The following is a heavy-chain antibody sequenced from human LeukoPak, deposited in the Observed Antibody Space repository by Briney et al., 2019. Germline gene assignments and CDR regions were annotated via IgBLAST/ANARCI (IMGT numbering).Heavy chain of an antibody. J-gene: IGHJ4*02. V-gene: IGHV3-30*04. CDR3: ARDLAYGSSGYGGPGFDY. D-gene: IGHD3-22*01. Sequence: GSLRLSCAASGFTFSSYAMHWVRQAPGKGLEWVAVISYDGSNKYYADSVKGRFTISRDNSKNTLYLQMNSLRAEDTAVYYCARDLAYGSSGYGGPGFDYWGQGTLVTVSS. CDR1: GFTFSSYA. CDR2: ISYDGSNK.